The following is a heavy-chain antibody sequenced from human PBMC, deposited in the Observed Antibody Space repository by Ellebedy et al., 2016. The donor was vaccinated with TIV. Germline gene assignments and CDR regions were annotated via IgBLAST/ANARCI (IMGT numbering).Heavy chain of an antibody. CDR1: GFTVSSNY. J-gene: IGHJ4*02. Sequence: GESLKISCAASGFTVSSNYMSWVRQAPGKGLEWVSVIYSGGSTYYADSVKGRFTISRDNSKNTLYLQMNSLRAEDTAVYYCARDRDYGDYGWDYWGQGTLVTVSS. CDR2: IYSGGST. CDR3: ARDRDYGDYGWDY. D-gene: IGHD4-17*01. V-gene: IGHV3-66*01.